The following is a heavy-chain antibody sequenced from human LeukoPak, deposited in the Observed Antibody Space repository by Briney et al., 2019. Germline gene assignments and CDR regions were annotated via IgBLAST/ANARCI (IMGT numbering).Heavy chain of an antibody. CDR2: ISGSGGST. D-gene: IGHD3-3*01. Sequence: GGSLRLSCAASGFTLSSYAMSWVRQAPGKGLEWVSAISGSGGSTYYADSVKGRFTISRDNSKNTLYLQMNSLRAEDTAVYYCAKDRNYDFWSGYCHFDYWGQGTLVTVSS. CDR3: AKDRNYDFWSGYCHFDY. CDR1: GFTLSSYA. V-gene: IGHV3-23*01. J-gene: IGHJ4*02.